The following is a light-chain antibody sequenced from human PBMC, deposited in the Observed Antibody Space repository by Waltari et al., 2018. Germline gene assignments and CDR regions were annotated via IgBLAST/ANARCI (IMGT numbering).Light chain of an antibody. V-gene: IGLV1-51*02. CDR2: ENN. Sequence: QSVLTQPPSVSAAPGQRVTISCSGRNSNIGNNYVSWYRQLPGTAPRLLIYENNERPSGIPDRFSGSKSGTSATLDITGLQAGDEADYYCGTWDSSLSGAVFGGGTHLTVL. CDR1: NSNIGNNY. J-gene: IGLJ7*01. CDR3: GTWDSSLSGAV.